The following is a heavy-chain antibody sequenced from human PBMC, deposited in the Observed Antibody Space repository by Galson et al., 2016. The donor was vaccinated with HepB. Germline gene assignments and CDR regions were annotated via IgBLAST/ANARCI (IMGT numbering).Heavy chain of an antibody. J-gene: IGHJ4*02. CDR1: GGSISSGDYY. D-gene: IGHD6-19*01. Sequence: LSLTCTVSGGSISSGDYYWGWIRQPPGKGLEWVSSISGGSSYIYYADSVKGRFTISRDNAKNSLYLQMNSLRAEDTAVYYCASRHSGWYYFDYWGQGTLVTVSS. CDR3: ASRHSGWYYFDY. CDR2: ISGGSSYI. V-gene: IGHV3-11*06.